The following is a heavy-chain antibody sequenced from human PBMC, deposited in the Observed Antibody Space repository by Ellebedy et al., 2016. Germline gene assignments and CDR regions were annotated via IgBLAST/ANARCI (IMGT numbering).Heavy chain of an antibody. V-gene: IGHV1-2*02. J-gene: IGHJ3*02. CDR2: INPNSGGT. Sequence: ASVKVSXXVSGYTLTELSMHWVRQAPGQGLEWMGWINPNSGGTNYAQKFQGRVTMTRDTSISTAYMELSRLRSDDTAVYYCASAPDGAFDIWGQGTMVTVSS. D-gene: IGHD1-14*01. CDR1: GYTLTELS. CDR3: ASAPDGAFDI.